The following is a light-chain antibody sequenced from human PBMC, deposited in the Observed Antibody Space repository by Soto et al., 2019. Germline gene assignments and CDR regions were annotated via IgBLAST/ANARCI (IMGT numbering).Light chain of an antibody. CDR2: GAS. CDR3: QQSYTTLGT. Sequence: DIQMTQSPSSLSAGDRVTITCRTSQSISSYLSWYQQKPGKAPKLLIYGASSLQSGVPSRFSGSGSGTDFTLTISSLQPEDFATYYCQQSYTTLGTFGQGTKLEIK. J-gene: IGKJ2*01. CDR1: QSISSY. V-gene: IGKV1-39*01.